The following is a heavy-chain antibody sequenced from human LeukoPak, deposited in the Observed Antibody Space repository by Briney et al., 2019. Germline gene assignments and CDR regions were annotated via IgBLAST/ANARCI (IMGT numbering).Heavy chain of an antibody. CDR1: GGSISSGSYY. Sequence: PSETLSLTCTVSGGSISSGSYYWSWIRQPAGKGLEWIGRIYTSGSTNYNPSLKSRVTISVDTSKNQFSLKLSSVTAADTAVYYCARELVQAPYYYYMDVWGKGTTVTISS. V-gene: IGHV4-61*02. CDR3: ARELVQAPYYYYMDV. D-gene: IGHD1/OR15-1a*01. J-gene: IGHJ6*03. CDR2: IYTSGST.